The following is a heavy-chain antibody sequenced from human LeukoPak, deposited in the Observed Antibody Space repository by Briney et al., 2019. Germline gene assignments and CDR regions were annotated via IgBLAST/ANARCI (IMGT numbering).Heavy chain of an antibody. CDR2: ISGNGGST. V-gene: IGHV3-23*01. J-gene: IGHJ5*02. CDR1: GFAFYTYA. D-gene: IGHD6-19*01. CDR3: AKEEYSSGWRWFDP. Sequence: GGSLRLSCAASGFAFYTYAMTWVRQAPGKGLDWVSAISGNGGSTYYADSVKGRFTISRDNSKNTLYLQMYSLRAEDTAVYYCAKEEYSSGWRWFDPWGQGTLVTVSS.